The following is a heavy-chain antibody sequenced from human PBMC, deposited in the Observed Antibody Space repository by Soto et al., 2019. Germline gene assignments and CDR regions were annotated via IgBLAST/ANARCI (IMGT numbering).Heavy chain of an antibody. D-gene: IGHD2-2*01. CDR3: ARKRSTSHRNAFDI. CDR2: ISAYNGNT. CDR1: GGTFSSYA. Sequence: ASVKVSCKASGGTFSSYAISGVRQAPGQGLEWMGWISAYNGNTNYAQKLQGRVTMTTDTSTSTAYMELRSLRSDDTAVYYCARKRSTSHRNAFDIWGQGTMVTVSS. V-gene: IGHV1-18*01. J-gene: IGHJ3*02.